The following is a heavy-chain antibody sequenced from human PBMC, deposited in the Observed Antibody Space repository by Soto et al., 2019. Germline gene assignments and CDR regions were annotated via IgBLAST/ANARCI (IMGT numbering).Heavy chain of an antibody. CDR1: GFTVSSNY. CDR2: IYSGGST. D-gene: IGHD5-18*01. CDR3: ARGPVDTAMVPYYYYGMDV. J-gene: IGHJ6*02. Sequence: TGGSLRLSCAASGFTVSSNYMSWVRQAPGKGLEWVSVIYSGGSTYYADSVKGRFTISRDNSKNTPYLQMNSLRAEDTAVYYCARGPVDTAMVPYYYYGMDVWGQGTTVTVSS. V-gene: IGHV3-53*01.